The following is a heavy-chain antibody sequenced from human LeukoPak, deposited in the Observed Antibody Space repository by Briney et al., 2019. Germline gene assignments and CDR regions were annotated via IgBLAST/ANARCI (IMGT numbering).Heavy chain of an antibody. D-gene: IGHD1-7*01. J-gene: IGHJ5*01. V-gene: IGHV1-2*02. CDR3: ATSTTTHTRDS. Sequence: ASVKVSCKLSEYTFSDFYLNWVRQAPGQGLEWMAWINPFSDARSYAQKFQGRVTMTWDMSTTTVFMELSRLRSDDTAVYYCATSTTTHTRDSWGQGSLVTVSS. CDR1: EYTFSDFY. CDR2: INPFSDAR.